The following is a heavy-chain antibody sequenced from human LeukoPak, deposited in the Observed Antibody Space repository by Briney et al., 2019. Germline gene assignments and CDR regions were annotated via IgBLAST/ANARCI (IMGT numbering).Heavy chain of an antibody. CDR2: IYSDGSSP. CDR1: GFTFNNYW. J-gene: IGHJ4*02. D-gene: IGHD1-26*01. Sequence: GGSLRLSCAASGFTFNNYWMPWVRQVPGKGLLWVSRIYSDGSSPNYADSVKGRFTISRDNAKNTLYLQMNSLRAEDTAVYYCARVLVGAQRGLDYWGQGTLVTVSS. CDR3: ARVLVGAQRGLDY. V-gene: IGHV3-74*01.